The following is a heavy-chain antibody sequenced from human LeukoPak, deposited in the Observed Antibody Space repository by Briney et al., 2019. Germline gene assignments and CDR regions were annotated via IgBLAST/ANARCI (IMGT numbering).Heavy chain of an antibody. V-gene: IGHV3-15*01. CDR2: IKSKTDGGTT. J-gene: IGHJ6*02. CDR3: TTDPTGDSSGWYSYYYYGMDV. D-gene: IGHD6-19*01. CDR1: GFTFSNAW. Sequence: GGSLRLSCAASGFTFSNAWMSWVRQAPGKGLEWVGRIKSKTDGGTTDYAAPVKGRFTISRDDSKNTLYLQMNSLKTEDTAVYYCTTDPTGDSSGWYSYYYYGMDVWGQGTTVTVSS.